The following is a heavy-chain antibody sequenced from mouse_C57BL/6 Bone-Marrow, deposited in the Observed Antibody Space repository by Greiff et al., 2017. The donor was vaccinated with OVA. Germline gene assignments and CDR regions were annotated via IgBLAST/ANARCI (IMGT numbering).Heavy chain of an antibody. CDR2: IDPETGGT. CDR1: GYTFTDYE. D-gene: IGHD2-3*01. V-gene: IGHV1-15*01. Sequence: LVRPGASVTLSCKASGYTFTDYEMHWVKQTPVHGLEWIGAIDPETGGTAYNQKFKGKAILTADKSSSTAYMELRSLTSEDSAVYYCTRYDGLFAYWGQGTLVTVSA. CDR3: TRYDGLFAY. J-gene: IGHJ3*01.